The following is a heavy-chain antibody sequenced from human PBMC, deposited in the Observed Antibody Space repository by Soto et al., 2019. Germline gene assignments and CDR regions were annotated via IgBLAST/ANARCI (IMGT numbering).Heavy chain of an antibody. D-gene: IGHD4-17*01. CDR1: GFTFSSYA. V-gene: IGHV3-23*01. CDR3: ANTADDYGDYSCWFDP. J-gene: IGHJ5*02. CDR2: FSGSVGST. Sequence: GGSLRLSCAASGFTFSSYAMSWVRQAPGKGLEWVSAFSGSVGSTYYADSVKGRFTISRDNSMNTLYRQMNSLRAEDTAVYYCANTADDYGDYSCWFDPWGQGTLVTVSS.